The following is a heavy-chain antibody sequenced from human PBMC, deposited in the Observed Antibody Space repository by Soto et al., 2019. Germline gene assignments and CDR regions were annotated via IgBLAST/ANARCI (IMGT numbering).Heavy chain of an antibody. CDR3: AKDLSPRSGYYKGDAFDI. J-gene: IGHJ3*02. D-gene: IGHD3-3*01. V-gene: IGHV3-23*01. CDR2: ISGSGGST. CDR1: GFTFSSYA. Sequence: GGSLRLSCAASGFTFSSYAMSWVRQAPGKGLEWVSAISGSGGSTYYADSVKGRFTISRNNSKNTLYLQMNSLRAEDTAVYYCAKDLSPRSGYYKGDAFDIWGQGTMVTVSS.